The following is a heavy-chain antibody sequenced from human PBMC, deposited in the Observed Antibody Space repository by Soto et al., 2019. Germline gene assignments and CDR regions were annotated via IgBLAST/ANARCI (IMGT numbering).Heavy chain of an antibody. D-gene: IGHD1-1*01. CDR2: ISYSGST. Sequence: QVQLQESGPGLVKPSQPLSLTCTVSGGSISSGNYYWSWIRQPPGKGLEWIGFISYSGSTYYSTSLKSRVTISVDTSKSQFSLNLSFVNAADTAVYYCDTMGTQATGLYFLDYWGQGSLVTVSS. J-gene: IGHJ4*02. V-gene: IGHV4-30-4*01. CDR3: DTMGTQATGLYFLDY. CDR1: GGSISSGNYY.